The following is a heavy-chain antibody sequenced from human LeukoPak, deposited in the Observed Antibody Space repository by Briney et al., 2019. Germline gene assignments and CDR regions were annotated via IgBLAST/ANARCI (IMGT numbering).Heavy chain of an antibody. D-gene: IGHD6-13*01. CDR2: IIPIFGTA. Sequence: GASVKVSCKASGGTFSSHAISWVRQAPGQGLEWMGGIIPIFGTANYAQKFQGRVTITTDESTSTAYMELSSLRSEDTAVYYCARAIVKQQLVGAFDIWGQGTMVTVSS. J-gene: IGHJ3*02. CDR3: ARAIVKQQLVGAFDI. CDR1: GGTFSSHA. V-gene: IGHV1-69*05.